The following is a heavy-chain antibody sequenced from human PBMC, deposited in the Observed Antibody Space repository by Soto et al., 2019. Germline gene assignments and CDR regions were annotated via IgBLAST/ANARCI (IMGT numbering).Heavy chain of an antibody. J-gene: IGHJ5*02. V-gene: IGHV3-48*03. CDR3: ARDLRYYDSSGYYNRFDP. D-gene: IGHD3-22*01. CDR1: GFTFSSYE. Sequence: PGGSLRLSCAASGFTFSSYEMNWVRQAPGKGLEWVSYISSSGSTIYYADSVKGRFTISRDNAKNSLYLQMNSLRAEDTAVYYCARDLRYYDSSGYYNRFDPWGQGTLVTVSS. CDR2: ISSSGSTI.